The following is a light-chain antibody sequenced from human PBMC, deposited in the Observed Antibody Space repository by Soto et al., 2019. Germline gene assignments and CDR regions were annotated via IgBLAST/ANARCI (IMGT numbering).Light chain of an antibody. Sequence: QSVLTQPASVSGSPGQSITISCTGTSTDVGTYSYVSWYQHHPGKAPKVIIYEVSYRPSGVANRFSGSKSDNTASLTISGLQAEDEADYYCSSYTSSNTRWVFGGGTKLTVL. CDR2: EVS. J-gene: IGLJ3*02. CDR3: SSYTSSNTRWV. V-gene: IGLV2-14*01. CDR1: STDVGTYSY.